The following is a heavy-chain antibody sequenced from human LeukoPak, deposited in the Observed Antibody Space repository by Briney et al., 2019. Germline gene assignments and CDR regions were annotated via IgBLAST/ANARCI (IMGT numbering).Heavy chain of an antibody. CDR1: GGSISSGSYY. CDR3: ARVSSVWIKDYYYYMDV. J-gene: IGHJ6*03. Sequence: SETLSLTCTVSGGSISSGSYYWSWIRQPAGKGLEWIGRINTSGRTDYNPSLKSRVTISVDTSKNRFSLKVSSVTAADTAVYYCARVSSVWIKDYYYYMDVWGKGTTVTVSS. CDR2: INTSGRT. V-gene: IGHV4-61*02. D-gene: IGHD5-12*01.